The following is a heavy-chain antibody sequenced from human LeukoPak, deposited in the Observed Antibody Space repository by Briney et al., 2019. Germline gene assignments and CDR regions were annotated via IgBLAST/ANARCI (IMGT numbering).Heavy chain of an antibody. J-gene: IGHJ4*02. V-gene: IGHV4-34*01. CDR3: ARLGLAVAGTTISPDSSGPVPDY. CDR2: INHSGST. Sequence: SETLSLTCAVYGGSFSGYYWSWIRQPPGKGLEWIGEINHSGSTNYNPSLKSRVTISVDTSKNQFSLKLSSVTAADTAVYYCARLGLAVAGTTISPDSSGPVPDYWGQGTLVTVSS. D-gene: IGHD6-19*01. CDR1: GGSFSGYY.